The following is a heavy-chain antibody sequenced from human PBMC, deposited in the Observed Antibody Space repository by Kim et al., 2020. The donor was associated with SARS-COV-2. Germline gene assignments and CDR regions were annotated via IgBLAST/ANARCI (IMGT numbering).Heavy chain of an antibody. CDR1: GFTFSSYG. J-gene: IGHJ1*01. Sequence: GGSLRLSCAASGFTFSSYGMHWVRQAPGKGLEWVAVISYDGSNKYYADSVKGRFTISRDNSKNTLYLQMNSLRAEDTAVYYCAKDEKQWFEGYYDFWSGYSLPRFRGLPDHWGQGTLVTVSS. D-gene: IGHD3-3*01. CDR3: AKDEKQWFEGYYDFWSGYSLPRFRGLPDH. CDR2: ISYDGSNK. V-gene: IGHV3-30*18.